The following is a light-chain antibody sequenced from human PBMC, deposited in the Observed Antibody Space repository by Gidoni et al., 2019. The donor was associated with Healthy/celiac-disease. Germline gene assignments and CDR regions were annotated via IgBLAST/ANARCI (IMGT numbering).Light chain of an antibody. CDR1: TSISSY. Sequence: DIQMTQSPSSLSASIGDRVTITCRASTSISSYLNWYQQKPGNAPKLLIYAASSLQSGVPSRFSGSGSGTDFTLTISSLQPEDVATYYCQQSYSTPWTFGQGTKVEIK. CDR2: AAS. CDR3: QQSYSTPWT. J-gene: IGKJ1*01. V-gene: IGKV1-39*01.